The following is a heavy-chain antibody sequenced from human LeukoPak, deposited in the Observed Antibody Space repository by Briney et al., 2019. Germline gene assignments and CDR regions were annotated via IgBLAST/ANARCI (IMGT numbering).Heavy chain of an antibody. D-gene: IGHD2-2*01. Sequence: GASVKVSCKASGYTFTGYYMHWVRQAPGQGLEWMGWINPNSGGTNYAQKFQGRVTMTRDTSISTAYMELSRLRSDDTAVYYCASLGYCSSTSCCPFHYWGQGTLVTVSS. CDR2: INPNSGGT. J-gene: IGHJ4*02. CDR1: GYTFTGYY. V-gene: IGHV1-2*02. CDR3: ASLGYCSSTSCCPFHY.